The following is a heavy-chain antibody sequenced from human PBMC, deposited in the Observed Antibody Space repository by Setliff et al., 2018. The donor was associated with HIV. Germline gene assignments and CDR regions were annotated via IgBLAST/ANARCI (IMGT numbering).Heavy chain of an antibody. CDR3: ARGRYDDWNYAARGNWFDS. J-gene: IGHJ5*01. V-gene: IGHV4-59*10. CDR2: IYGSGTS. Sequence: SETLSLTCAVYGGSFSNHYWTWIRQPAGKGLEWIGRIYGSGTSNYNPSLKSRVTMSFDSSNNQFSLKVSSVTAADTAVYYCARGRYDDWNYAARGNWFDSWGQGTLVTVSS. CDR1: GGSFSNHY. D-gene: IGHD1-7*01.